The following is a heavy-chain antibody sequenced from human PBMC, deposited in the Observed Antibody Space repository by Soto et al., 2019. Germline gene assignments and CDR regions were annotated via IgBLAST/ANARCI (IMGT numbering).Heavy chain of an antibody. CDR3: ARGIGLRGSSSFYFDY. Sequence: SVKVSCKASVGTFSSYAISWVRQATGQGLEWMGGIIPIFGTANYAQKFQGRVTITADESTSTAYMELSSLRSEDTAVYYCARGIGLRGSSSFYFDYWGQGTLVTVPQ. D-gene: IGHD6-6*01. V-gene: IGHV1-69*13. CDR1: VGTFSSYA. CDR2: IIPIFGTA. J-gene: IGHJ4*02.